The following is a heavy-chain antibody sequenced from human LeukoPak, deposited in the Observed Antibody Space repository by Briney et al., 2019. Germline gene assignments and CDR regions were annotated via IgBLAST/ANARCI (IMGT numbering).Heavy chain of an antibody. D-gene: IGHD3-9*01. J-gene: IGHJ5*02. V-gene: IGHV4-39*07. CDR1: GGSISSSSYY. CDR2: IYYSGST. Sequence: SETLSLTCTVSGGSISSSSYYWGWIRQPPGKGLEWIGSIYYSGSTYYNPSLKSRVTISVDTSKNQFSLKLSSVTAADTAVYYCARALLGRYFDWFPGRWFDPWGQGTLVTVSS. CDR3: ARALLGRYFDWFPGRWFDP.